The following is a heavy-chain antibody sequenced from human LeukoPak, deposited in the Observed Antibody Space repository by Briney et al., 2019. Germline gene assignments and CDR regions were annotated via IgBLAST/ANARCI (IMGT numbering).Heavy chain of an antibody. V-gene: IGHV4-38-2*02. CDR1: GYSISSGSY. Sequence: SETLSLTCTVSGYSISSGSYWGWIRQPPGKGLERIGSIYHSGSTHYKSSLKSRVTISVDTSKNQLSLKLTSVTAADTAVYYCARGVGLTQGGAFDFWGQGTLVTVSS. J-gene: IGHJ4*02. CDR2: IYHSGST. CDR3: ARGVGLTQGGAFDF. D-gene: IGHD3-16*01.